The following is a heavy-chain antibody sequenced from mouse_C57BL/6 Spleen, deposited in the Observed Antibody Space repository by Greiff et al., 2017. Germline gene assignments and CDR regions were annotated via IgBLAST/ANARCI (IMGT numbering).Heavy chain of an antibody. CDR2: ISSGSSTI. Sequence: EVQVVESGGGLVKPGGSLKLSCAASGFTFSDYGMHWVRQAPEKGLEWVAYISSGSSTIYYADTVKGRFTISRDNAKNTLFLQMTSLRSEETAMYYCARDSSGYYYYAMDYWGQGTSVTVSS. CDR1: GFTFSDYG. J-gene: IGHJ4*01. D-gene: IGHD3-2*02. CDR3: ARDSSGYYYYAMDY. V-gene: IGHV5-17*01.